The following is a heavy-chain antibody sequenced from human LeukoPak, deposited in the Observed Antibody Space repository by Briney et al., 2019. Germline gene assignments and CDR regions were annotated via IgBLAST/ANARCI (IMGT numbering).Heavy chain of an antibody. J-gene: IGHJ4*02. CDR1: GYTFTTYG. D-gene: IGHD3-22*01. Sequence: ASVTVSCKASGYTFTTYGISWVRQAPGQELEWMGWITAYNGNTHYAQKLQGRVTLTTDTSTSTAYMELRSLRSDDTAVYYCARGLALGSESSGYYYLPDYWGQGTLVTVSS. CDR2: ITAYNGNT. V-gene: IGHV1-18*01. CDR3: ARGLALGSESSGYYYLPDY.